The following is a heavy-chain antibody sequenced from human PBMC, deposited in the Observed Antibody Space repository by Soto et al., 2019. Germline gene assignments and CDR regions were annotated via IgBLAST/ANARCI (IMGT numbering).Heavy chain of an antibody. CDR3: ARHRRDTAMVMDV. Sequence: KPSETLSLTCTVSGGSISSSSYYWGWIRQPPGKGLEWIGSIYYSGSTYYNPSLKSRVTISVDTSKNQFSLKLSSVTAADTAVYYCARHRRDTAMVMDVWGQGTTVTVSS. D-gene: IGHD5-18*01. CDR1: GGSISSSSYY. V-gene: IGHV4-39*01. CDR2: IYYSGST. J-gene: IGHJ6*02.